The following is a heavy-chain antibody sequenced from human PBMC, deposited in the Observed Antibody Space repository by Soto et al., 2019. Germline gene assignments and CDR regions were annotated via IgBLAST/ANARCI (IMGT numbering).Heavy chain of an antibody. J-gene: IGHJ6*02. CDR2: ISAYNGNT. Sequence: QVQLVQSGAEVKKPGASVKVSCKASGYTFTSYGISWVRQAPGQGLEWMGWISAYNGNTNYAQKLQGRVTMTTDTPTSTAYMELRSLRSDDTAVYYCARLGGYDFWSGYLWYYGMDVWGQGTTVTVSS. CDR1: GYTFTSYG. V-gene: IGHV1-18*01. CDR3: ARLGGYDFWSGYLWYYGMDV. D-gene: IGHD3-3*01.